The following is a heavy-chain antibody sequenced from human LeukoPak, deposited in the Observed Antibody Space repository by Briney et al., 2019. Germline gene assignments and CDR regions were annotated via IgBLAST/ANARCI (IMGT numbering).Heavy chain of an antibody. V-gene: IGHV3-23*01. CDR1: GFTFSSYA. Sequence: GGSLRLSCAASGFTFSSYAMSWVRQAPGKGLEWVSTISGSGINTSSADSGKGGLAISRNNSKNTLYLQMTTLRAEEPAVYYCARNFGSSTGGYNYYYSGMDVGGQGTTVTASS. CDR3: ARNFGSSTGGYNYYYSGMDV. CDR2: ISGSGINT. J-gene: IGHJ6*02. D-gene: IGHD2-2*01.